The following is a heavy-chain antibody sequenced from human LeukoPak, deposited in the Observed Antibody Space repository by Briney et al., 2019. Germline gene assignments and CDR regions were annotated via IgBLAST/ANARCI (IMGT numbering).Heavy chain of an antibody. CDR2: MNPNSGNT. V-gene: IGHV1-8*01. Sequence: VASVKVSCKASGYTFTSYDINWVRQATGQGLEWMGWMNPNSGNTGYAQKFQGRVTMTRNTSISTAYMELSSLRSEDTAVYYCARGQSIVGAYHFDYWGQGTLVTVSS. CDR3: ARGQSIVGAYHFDY. D-gene: IGHD1-26*01. CDR1: GYTFTSYD. J-gene: IGHJ4*02.